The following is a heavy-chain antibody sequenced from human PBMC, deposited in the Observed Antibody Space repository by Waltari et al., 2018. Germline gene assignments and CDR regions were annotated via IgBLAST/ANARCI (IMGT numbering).Heavy chain of an antibody. V-gene: IGHV4-34*01. D-gene: IGHD4-17*01. CDR2: INHSGST. CDR3: ARGWNDYGDYLDY. Sequence: QVQLQQWGAGLLKPSETLSLTCAVYGGSFSGYYWSWIRQPPGKGLEWIGEINHSGSTNYNPSLKSRVTISVDTSKNQFSLKLSSVTAADTAVYYCARGWNDYGDYLDYWGQGTLVTVSS. J-gene: IGHJ4*02. CDR1: GGSFSGYY.